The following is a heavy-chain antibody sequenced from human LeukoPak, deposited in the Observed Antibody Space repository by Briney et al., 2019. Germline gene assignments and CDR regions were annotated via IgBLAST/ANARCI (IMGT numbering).Heavy chain of an antibody. V-gene: IGHV1-46*01. J-gene: IGHJ6*03. D-gene: IGHD1-26*01. Sequence: ASVKVSCKASGYTFTTYYLHWVRQAPGQGLEWMGRVNPSGGTTTYAQKFQGRVTMTRDTSTSTVYMELSSLRSEDTAVYYCARDKGVGSYYYMDVWGKGTTVTVSS. CDR1: GYTFTTYY. CDR2: VNPSGGTT. CDR3: ARDKGVGSYYYMDV.